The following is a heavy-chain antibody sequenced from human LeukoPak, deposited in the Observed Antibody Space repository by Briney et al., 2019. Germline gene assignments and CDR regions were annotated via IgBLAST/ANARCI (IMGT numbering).Heavy chain of an antibody. J-gene: IGHJ3*02. V-gene: IGHV1-69-2*01. Sequence: ASVKVSCKVSGYTFTDYYMHWVQQAPGKGLEWMGLVDPEDGETIYAEKFQGRVTITANTSTDTAYMELSRLRSDDTAVYYCARALLRSGGWYGSAFDIWGRGTMVTVSS. D-gene: IGHD6-19*01. CDR2: VDPEDGET. CDR3: ARALLRSGGWYGSAFDI. CDR1: GYTFTDYY.